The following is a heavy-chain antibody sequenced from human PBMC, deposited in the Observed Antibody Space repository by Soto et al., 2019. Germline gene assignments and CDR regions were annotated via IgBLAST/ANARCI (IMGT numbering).Heavy chain of an antibody. V-gene: IGHV1-69*06. D-gene: IGHD1-26*01. CDR2: IIPTFGTP. CDR3: ASARSAQDFEF. CDR1: GGTFSSHG. J-gene: IGHJ4*02. Sequence: QVQLVQSGTVVQRRGSSVKVSCQASGGTFSSHGMAWVRQAPGQGLEWMGGIIPTFGTPTYAPKFQGRVMIIADKSTNTAYMDLSTLRSDDTGVYYGASARSAQDFEFWGQGTLITVSS.